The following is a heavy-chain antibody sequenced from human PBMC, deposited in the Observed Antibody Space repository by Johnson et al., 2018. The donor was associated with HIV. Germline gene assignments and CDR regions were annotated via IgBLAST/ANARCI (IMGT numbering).Heavy chain of an antibody. CDR2: ISGTGGST. J-gene: IGHJ3*02. CDR1: GFTFTNYG. D-gene: IGHD1-26*01. CDR3: AKDVRYSGSYLSFAFDI. V-gene: IGHV3-23*04. Sequence: EQLVESGGGLVQPGGSRRLSCAASGFTFTNYGMSWVRQAPGQGLESVSGISGTGGSTYSADSVKGRFTSSRDNYKNTWYLQMNSLRAEDTAVYYCAKDVRYSGSYLSFAFDIWGQGTMVTVSS.